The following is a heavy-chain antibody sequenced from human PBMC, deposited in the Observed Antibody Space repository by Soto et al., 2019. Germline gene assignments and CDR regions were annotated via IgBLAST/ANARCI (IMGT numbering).Heavy chain of an antibody. CDR1: GFTFSDYY. V-gene: IGHV3-11*06. CDR2: IGPSSSYT. J-gene: IGHJ4*02. CDR3: ARLVRLMLYSDY. Sequence: ESGGGVVKPGGSLRLSCAASGFTFSDYYMSWIRQAPGKGLEWVSYIGPSSSYTNYADSVKGRFTISRDNAKNSLCLQMNCLRAEDAAVYYCARLVRLMLYSDYWGQGTLVTVSS. D-gene: IGHD2-8*01.